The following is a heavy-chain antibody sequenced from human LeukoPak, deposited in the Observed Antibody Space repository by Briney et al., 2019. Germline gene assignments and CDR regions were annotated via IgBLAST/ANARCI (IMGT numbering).Heavy chain of an antibody. CDR3: AKETGRWELE. CDR1: GFTFSSYG. Sequence: GGSLRLSCAASGFTFSSYGIHCVRQAPGKGLEWVAVISNDGSNKYYADSVKGRFTISRDNSKNTLYLQMNSLRDEDTAVYYCAKETGRWELEWGQGTLVTVSS. J-gene: IGHJ4*02. CDR2: ISNDGSNK. D-gene: IGHD1-26*01. V-gene: IGHV3-30*18.